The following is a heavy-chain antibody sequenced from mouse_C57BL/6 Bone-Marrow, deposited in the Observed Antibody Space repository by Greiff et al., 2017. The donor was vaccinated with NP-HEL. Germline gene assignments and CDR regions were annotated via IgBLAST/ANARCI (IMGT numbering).Heavy chain of an antibody. Sequence: QVQLKESGPGLVQPSQSLSITCTVSGFSLTSYGVHWVRQSPGKGLEWLGVIWSGGSTDYNAAFISRLSISKDNSKSQVFFKINSLQADDTAIYYCARKSNMITTGMDYWGQGTSVTVSS. V-gene: IGHV2-2*01. J-gene: IGHJ4*01. D-gene: IGHD2-4*01. CDR3: ARKSNMITTGMDY. CDR1: GFSLTSYG. CDR2: IWSGGST.